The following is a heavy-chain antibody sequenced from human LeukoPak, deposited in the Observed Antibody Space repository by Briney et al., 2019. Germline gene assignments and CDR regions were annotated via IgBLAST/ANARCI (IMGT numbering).Heavy chain of an antibody. D-gene: IGHD2-2*01. Sequence: GGSLRLSCAASGFTFDDYAMHWVRQAPGKGLEWVSGISWNSGSIGYADSVKGRFTISRDSAKNSLYLQMNSLRAEDTALYYCAKSSGIVVVPAAPGGAFDIWGQGTMVTVSS. CDR1: GFTFDDYA. V-gene: IGHV3-9*01. CDR3: AKSSGIVVVPAAPGGAFDI. CDR2: ISWNSGSI. J-gene: IGHJ3*02.